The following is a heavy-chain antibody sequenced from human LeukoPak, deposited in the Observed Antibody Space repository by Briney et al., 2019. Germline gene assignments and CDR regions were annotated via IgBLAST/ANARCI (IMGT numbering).Heavy chain of an antibody. CDR1: RGSFSDYY. J-gene: IGHJ6*03. CDR2: INHSGST. D-gene: IGHD3-3*01. V-gene: IGHV4-34*01. Sequence: SETLSLTCAVYRGSFSDYYWSWIRQPPGKGLEWIGEINHSGSTIYNPSLKSRVTISRDTSKNQFSLKLSSVTAADTAVYYCARRYDFWSGYYHYYYYYMDVWGKGTTVTVSS. CDR3: ARRYDFWSGYYHYYYYYMDV.